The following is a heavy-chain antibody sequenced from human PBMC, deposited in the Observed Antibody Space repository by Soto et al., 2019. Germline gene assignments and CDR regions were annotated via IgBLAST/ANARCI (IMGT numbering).Heavy chain of an antibody. D-gene: IGHD2-21*01. J-gene: IGHJ3*02. CDR2: IYYSGST. CDR1: GGSISSGGYY. CDR3: AACGGAQSGVLEAFDI. V-gene: IGHV4-31*03. Sequence: QVQLQESGPGLVKPSQTLSLTCTVSGGSISSGGYYWSWIRQYPGKGLEWIGYIYYSGSTYYNPSLKSRVTISRDTSKNQFSLKLSSVTAADTAVYYCAACGGAQSGVLEAFDIWGQGTMVTVSS.